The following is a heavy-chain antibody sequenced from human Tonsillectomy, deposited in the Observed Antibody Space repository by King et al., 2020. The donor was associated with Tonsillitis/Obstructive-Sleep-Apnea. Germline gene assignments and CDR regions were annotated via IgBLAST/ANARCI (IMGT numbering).Heavy chain of an antibody. CDR3: AKSGWNYYDSSGYYFRMNYFDY. CDR1: GFTFSSYG. CDR2: ISFDGSNK. Sequence: VQLVESGGGVVQPGRSLRLSCAASGFTFSSYGIHWVRQAPGKGLEWVAVISFDGSNKYYADSVKGRFTVSSDNSKNSLYLPMNSLRAEDTARYYCAKSGWNYYDSSGYYFRMNYFDYWGQGTLVTVSS. V-gene: IGHV3-30*18. J-gene: IGHJ4*02. D-gene: IGHD3-22*01.